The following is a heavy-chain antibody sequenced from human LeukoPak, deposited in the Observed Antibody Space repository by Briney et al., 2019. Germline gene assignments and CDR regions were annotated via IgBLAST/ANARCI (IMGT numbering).Heavy chain of an antibody. J-gene: IGHJ4*02. CDR1: GFTFSRFA. D-gene: IGHD1-14*01. V-gene: IGHV3-30*18. CDR3: AKASNNRGLGGTVEY. Sequence: PGRSLRLSCADSGFTFSRFAMHWVRQAPGKGLEGGADISYDGSNKFYADYVKGRLAISRDNSKTTLYLQMNSLRTEHTAVYYCAKASNNRGLGGTVEYWGQGTLVTVSS. CDR2: ISYDGSNK.